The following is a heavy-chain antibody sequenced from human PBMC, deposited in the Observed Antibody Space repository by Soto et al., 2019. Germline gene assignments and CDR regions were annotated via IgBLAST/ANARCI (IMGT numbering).Heavy chain of an antibody. V-gene: IGHV3-33*01. CDR3: ARQHRDILTGLRWNGMDV. CDR2: IWYDGSKN. D-gene: IGHD3-9*01. J-gene: IGHJ6*02. CDR1: GFTFSTYG. Sequence: QVQLVESGGGVVQPGRSLRLSCAASGFTFSTYGMHWVRQAPGKGLEWVAVIWYDGSKNYYADSVKDRFTISRDNSKNTLYLQMNRLRAEDTAVYYCARQHRDILTGLRWNGMDVWGQGTTVTVSS.